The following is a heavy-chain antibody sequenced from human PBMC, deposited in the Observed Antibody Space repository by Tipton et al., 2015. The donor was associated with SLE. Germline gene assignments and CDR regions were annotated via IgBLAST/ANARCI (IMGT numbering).Heavy chain of an antibody. Sequence: TLSLTCAVSGYSLRSGFYWGWIRQPPGKGLEWIGSIYHSGSTHYNTSLKSRVTISVDTSKNQFSLKLSSVTAADTAVYYCARLHGYSYGLNWFDPWGQGTLISVSS. CDR2: IYHSGST. J-gene: IGHJ5*02. V-gene: IGHV4-38-2*01. D-gene: IGHD5-18*01. CDR1: GYSLRSGFY. CDR3: ARLHGYSYGLNWFDP.